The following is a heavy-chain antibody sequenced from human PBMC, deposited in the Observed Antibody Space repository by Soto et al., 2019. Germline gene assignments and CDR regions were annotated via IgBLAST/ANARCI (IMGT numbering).Heavy chain of an antibody. Sequence: SVKVSCKASGFTFTSSAMQWVRQARGQRLEWIGWIVVGSGNTNYAQKFQERVTITRDMSTSTAYMELSSLRSEDTAVYYCAAKGSGYDTDYYYYGMDVWGQGTTVTVSS. V-gene: IGHV1-58*02. CDR1: GFTFTSSA. D-gene: IGHD5-12*01. J-gene: IGHJ6*02. CDR2: IVVGSGNT. CDR3: AAKGSGYDTDYYYYGMDV.